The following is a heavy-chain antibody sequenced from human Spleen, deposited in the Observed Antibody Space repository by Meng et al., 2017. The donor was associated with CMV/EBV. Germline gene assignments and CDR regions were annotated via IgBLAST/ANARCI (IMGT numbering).Heavy chain of an antibody. Sequence: GESLKISCTGSGYSFTTYWIGWVRQMPGKGLEWMGVIHPGDSDTRYSPSFQGQVTLSADKSISTAYLQWSSLKASDTAMYYCARQDDSSAGLDYWGQGTLVTVSS. CDR3: ARQDDSSAGLDY. CDR1: GYSFTTYW. CDR2: IHPGDSDT. J-gene: IGHJ4*02. D-gene: IGHD6-19*01. V-gene: IGHV5-51*01.